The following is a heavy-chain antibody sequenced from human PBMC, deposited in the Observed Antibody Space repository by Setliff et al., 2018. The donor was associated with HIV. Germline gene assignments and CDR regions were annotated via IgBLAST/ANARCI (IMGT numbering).Heavy chain of an antibody. CDR2: ISSRGTTI. CDR3: ARAMVAGSGYWFDP. J-gene: IGHJ5*02. CDR1: GFTFSSYE. D-gene: IGHD5-18*01. V-gene: IGHV3-48*03. Sequence: GESLTISCATSGFTFSSYEMNWVRQAPGKGPEWVSYISSRGTTIYYADSVQGRFTISRDNAKNSLYLQMNSLRAEDTAVYYCARAMVAGSGYWFDPWGQGTLVTVSS.